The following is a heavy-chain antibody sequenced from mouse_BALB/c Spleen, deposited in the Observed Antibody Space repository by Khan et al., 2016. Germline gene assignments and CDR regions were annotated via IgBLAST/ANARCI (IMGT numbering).Heavy chain of an antibody. J-gene: IGHJ4*01. CDR2: ILPGSGST. V-gene: IGHV1-9*01. CDR3: PRSVLGRGPYAMDY. Sequence: QVQLQQPGAELMKPGASVKISCKATGYTFSSYWIEWVKQRPGHGLEWIGEILPGSGSTNYNEKFKGKATFTADTSSNTAYMQLSSLTSEDSAVYYCPRSVLGRGPYAMDYWGQGTSVTVSS. D-gene: IGHD4-1*01. CDR1: GYTFSSYW.